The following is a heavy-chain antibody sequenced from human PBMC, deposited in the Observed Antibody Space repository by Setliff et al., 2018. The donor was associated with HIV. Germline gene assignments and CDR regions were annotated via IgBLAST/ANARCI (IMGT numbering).Heavy chain of an antibody. Sequence: GGSLRLSCAASGFTVSSNYMSWVRRAPGKGLEWVSVIYSGGSTYYADSVKGRFTISRDNSKNTLYLQMNSLRAEDTAVYYCARSSGWPREYFDYWGQGTLVTVSS. D-gene: IGHD6-19*01. CDR2: IYSGGST. CDR1: GFTVSSNY. J-gene: IGHJ4*02. CDR3: ARSSGWPREYFDY. V-gene: IGHV3-53*01.